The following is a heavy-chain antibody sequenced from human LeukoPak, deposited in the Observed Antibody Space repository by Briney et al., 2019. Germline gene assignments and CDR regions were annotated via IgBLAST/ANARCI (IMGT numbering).Heavy chain of an antibody. J-gene: IGHJ4*02. Sequence: GRSLRLSCAASGFTFSSHATSWVRQAPGKGLEWVSVISNSGGSTFYADSVKGRFTISRDNSKNTLYLQMNSLRAEDTAVYYCAKRASGSGTSLYYFDYWGQGTLVTVSS. D-gene: IGHD3-10*01. CDR1: GFTFSSHA. CDR3: AKRASGSGTSLYYFDY. CDR2: ISNSGGST. V-gene: IGHV3-23*01.